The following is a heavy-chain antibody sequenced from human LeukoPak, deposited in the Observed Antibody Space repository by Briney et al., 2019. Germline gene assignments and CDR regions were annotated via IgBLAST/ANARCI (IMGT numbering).Heavy chain of an antibody. D-gene: IGHD6-13*01. CDR2: IKTDGSIT. CDR1: GFSFSVYW. J-gene: IGHJ6*03. V-gene: IGHV3-74*01. Sequence: GGSLRLSCAASGFSFSVYWMHWVRQAPGKGPVWVSRIKTDGSITDYADFVKGRFAISRDNAKNSLYLQMNSLRAEDMALYYCAKDGGWRAAGTYYYYMDVWGKGTTVTVSS. CDR3: AKDGGWRAAGTYYYYMDV.